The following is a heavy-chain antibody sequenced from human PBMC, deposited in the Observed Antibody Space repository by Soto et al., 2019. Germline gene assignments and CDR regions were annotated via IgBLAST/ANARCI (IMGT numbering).Heavy chain of an antibody. Sequence: QVQLVESGGGVVQPGRSLRLSCVGSGFTFGDYGMQWVRQAPGKGLEWVAVISYEGSSRHYADSVKGRFTISRDNTKNTLYLQMDSLRPEDTAVYYCAMERRECLEEYFQHWGQGTPGTGSS. V-gene: IGHV3-30*03. D-gene: IGHD1-1*01. CDR3: AMERRECLEEYFQH. CDR2: ISYEGSSR. J-gene: IGHJ1*01. CDR1: GFTFGDYG.